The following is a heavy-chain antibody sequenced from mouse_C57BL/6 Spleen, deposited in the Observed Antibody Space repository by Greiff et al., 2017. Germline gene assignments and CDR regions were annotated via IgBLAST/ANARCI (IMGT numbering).Heavy chain of an antibody. V-gene: IGHV5-4*01. CDR1: GFTFSSYA. Sequence: EVKLVESGGGLVKPGGSLKLSCAASGFTFSSYAMSWVRQTPEKRLEWVATLSDGGSYTYYPDNVKGRFTISRDNTKNNLYQQMSHLKTDETAVYYCARDSNSYYYAMDYWGQGTSVTVSS. J-gene: IGHJ4*01. CDR2: LSDGGSYT. D-gene: IGHD2-5*01. CDR3: ARDSNSYYYAMDY.